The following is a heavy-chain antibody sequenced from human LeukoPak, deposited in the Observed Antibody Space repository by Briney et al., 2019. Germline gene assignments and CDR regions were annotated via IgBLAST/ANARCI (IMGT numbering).Heavy chain of an antibody. CDR1: GFTFSTYA. V-gene: IGHV3-30-3*01. J-gene: IGHJ4*02. Sequence: GGSLRLSCAASGFTFSTYAMHWVRQAPGKGLEWVAVISYDGSNKYYADSVKGRFTISRDNSKNTLFLQMNSLRAEDTAVYYCARVGTRGYTYVDYWGQGTLVTVSS. D-gene: IGHD5-18*01. CDR2: ISYDGSNK. CDR3: ARVGTRGYTYVDY.